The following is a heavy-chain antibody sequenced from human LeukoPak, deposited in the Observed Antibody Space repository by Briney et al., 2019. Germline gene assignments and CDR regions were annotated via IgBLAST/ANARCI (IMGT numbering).Heavy chain of an antibody. CDR3: AKIAVAGYHYFDY. CDR1: GFSFSDYA. D-gene: IGHD6-19*01. V-gene: IGHV3-30*02. CDR2: IRYDGSNK. J-gene: IGHJ4*02. Sequence: PGGSLRLSCAASGFSFSDYAIYWVRQTPGKGLEWVAFIRYDGSNKIYADSVKGRFTISRDNSKNTLYLQMNSLRAEDTAVYYCAKIAVAGYHYFDYWGQGTLVTVSS.